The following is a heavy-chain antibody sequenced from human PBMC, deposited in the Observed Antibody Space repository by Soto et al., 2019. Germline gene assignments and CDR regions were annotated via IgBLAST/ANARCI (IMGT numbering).Heavy chain of an antibody. CDR1: GGSISSYY. Sequence: SETLSLTCTVSGGSISSYYWSWIRQPPGKGLEWIGYIYYSGSTNYNPSLKSRVTISVDTSKNQFSLKLSSVTAADTAVYYCARDRPDCSGGSWRTLFDYWGQGTLVTVSS. D-gene: IGHD2-15*01. V-gene: IGHV4-59*01. CDR3: ARDRPDCSGGSWRTLFDY. J-gene: IGHJ4*02. CDR2: IYYSGST.